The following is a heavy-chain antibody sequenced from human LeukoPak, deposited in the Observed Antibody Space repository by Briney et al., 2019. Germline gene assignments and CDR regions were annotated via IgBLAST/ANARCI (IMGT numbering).Heavy chain of an antibody. CDR3: ARDSGIAANFDY. Sequence: GASVNLSCKASGYTFTGYYMHWVRQAPGQGLEWMGWINPNSGGTNYAQKFQGRVTMTRDTSISTAYMELSRLRSDDTAVYYCARDSGIAANFDYWGQGTLVTVSS. CDR2: INPNSGGT. CDR1: GYTFTGYY. J-gene: IGHJ4*02. D-gene: IGHD6-13*01. V-gene: IGHV1-2*02.